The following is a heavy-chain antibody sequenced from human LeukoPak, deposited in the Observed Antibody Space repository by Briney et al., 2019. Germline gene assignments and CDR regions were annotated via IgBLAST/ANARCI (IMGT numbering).Heavy chain of an antibody. D-gene: IGHD5-18*01. Sequence: PSETLSLTCAVYGGSLSGHYWSWIRQPPGKGLEWIGEINHSGSTNYNPSLKSRLTISVDTSKTQFSLKLSSVTAADTAVYYCARDLRGYSYGGDGYWGQGTLVTVSS. CDR1: GGSLSGHY. J-gene: IGHJ4*02. CDR2: INHSGST. CDR3: ARDLRGYSYGGDGY. V-gene: IGHV4-34*01.